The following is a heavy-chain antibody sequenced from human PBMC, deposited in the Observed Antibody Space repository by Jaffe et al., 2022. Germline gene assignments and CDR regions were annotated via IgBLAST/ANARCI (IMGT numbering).Heavy chain of an antibody. V-gene: IGHV1-2*02. CDR1: GYTFTGYY. J-gene: IGHJ4*02. CDR2: INPNSGGT. D-gene: IGHD3-10*01. Sequence: QVQLVQSGAEVKKPGASVKVSCKASGYTFTGYYMHWVRQAPGQGLEWMGWINPNSGGTNYAQKFQGRVTMTRDTSISTAYMELSRLRSDDTAVYYCARVDVSSGNPDNYFDYWGQGTLVTVSS. CDR3: ARVDVSSGNPDNYFDY.